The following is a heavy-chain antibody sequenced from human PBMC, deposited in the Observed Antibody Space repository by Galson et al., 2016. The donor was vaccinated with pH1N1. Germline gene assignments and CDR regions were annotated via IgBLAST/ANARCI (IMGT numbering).Heavy chain of an antibody. D-gene: IGHD6-6*01. CDR2: INPVFGTT. J-gene: IGHJ3*01. CDR1: GATFNSYG. Sequence: SVKVSCKASGATFNSYGIHWVRQAPGKGLEWMGDINPVFGTTNYAQRFQDRVTITAHDMVLSGLRSEDTAIYYCATFSSSSSWRSLDVWGQGTTVTVSS. V-gene: IGHV1-69*13. CDR3: ATFSSSSSWRSLDV.